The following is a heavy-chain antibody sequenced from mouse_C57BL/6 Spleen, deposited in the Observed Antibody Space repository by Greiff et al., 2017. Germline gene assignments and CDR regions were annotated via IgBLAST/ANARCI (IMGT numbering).Heavy chain of an antibody. D-gene: IGHD2-2*01. CDR1: GYTFTSYW. CDR3: ARIPYGYDEGYAMDY. CDR2: IDPSDSYT. J-gene: IGHJ4*01. Sequence: QVQLQQSGAELVMPGASVKLSCKASGYTFTSYWMHWVKQRPGQGLEWIGEIDPSDSYTNYNQKFKGKSTLTVDKSSSTAYMQLSSLTSEDSAVYYCARIPYGYDEGYAMDYWGQGTSVTVSS. V-gene: IGHV1-69*01.